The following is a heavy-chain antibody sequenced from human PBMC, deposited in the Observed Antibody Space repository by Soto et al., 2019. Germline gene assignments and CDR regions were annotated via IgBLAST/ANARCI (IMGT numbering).Heavy chain of an antibody. CDR3: ARDHPYSSSWSYFDY. J-gene: IGHJ4*02. CDR2: ITSTGSYI. CDR1: GFTFSDYS. V-gene: IGHV3-21*01. D-gene: IGHD6-13*01. Sequence: EVQLVESGGGLVKPGGPLRVSCAASGFTFSDYSMNWVRQAPGKGLEWLSAITSTGSYIYYADSVKGRFTISRDNAGSSLFLQMNSLRAEDTAMYYCARDHPYSSSWSYFDYWGQGTLVTVSS.